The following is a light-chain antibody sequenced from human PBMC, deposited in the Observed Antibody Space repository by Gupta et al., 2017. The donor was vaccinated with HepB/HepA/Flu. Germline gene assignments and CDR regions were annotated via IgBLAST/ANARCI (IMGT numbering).Light chain of an antibody. Sequence: DIQMTQSPSSLSASVGDRVTITCRASQNINANLNWYQQKLGKAPNLLIYGAASLQSGVPSRFSGGGFGTHFTLTISRLEPEDFATYYFQPNHFFLTFGGGTKVEIK. CDR2: GAA. CDR3: QPNHFFLT. J-gene: IGKJ4*01. V-gene: IGKV1-39*01. CDR1: QNINAN.